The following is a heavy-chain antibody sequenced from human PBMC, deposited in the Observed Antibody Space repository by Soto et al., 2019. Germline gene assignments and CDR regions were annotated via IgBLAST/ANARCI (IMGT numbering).Heavy chain of an antibody. V-gene: IGHV3-23*01. CDR3: ASSSGDLDVYGMDI. Sequence: GGSLRLSCAASGFTFSRYAMSWFRQAPGKGLEWVSTVTGGGHTTYNADSVNGRFTISRDNSKNTLYLQMNNLRAEDTAIYYCASSSGDLDVYGMDIWGPGTTVTVSS. J-gene: IGHJ6*02. CDR2: VTGGGHTT. D-gene: IGHD3-10*01. CDR1: GFTFSRYA.